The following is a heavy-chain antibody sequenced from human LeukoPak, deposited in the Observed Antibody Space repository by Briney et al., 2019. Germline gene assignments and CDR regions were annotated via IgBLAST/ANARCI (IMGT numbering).Heavy chain of an antibody. D-gene: IGHD4-17*01. CDR1: GYTFTVYY. CDR3: AREPYRYGEDY. V-gene: IGHV1-2*02. Sequence: GASVTVSFTSSGYTFTVYYMHWVRQAPGQGLEWMGWINPNSGGTNYAQKFQGRVTITRDTSISTAYMELSRLRSDDTAVYYCAREPYRYGEDYWGQGTLVTVSS. J-gene: IGHJ4*02. CDR2: INPNSGGT.